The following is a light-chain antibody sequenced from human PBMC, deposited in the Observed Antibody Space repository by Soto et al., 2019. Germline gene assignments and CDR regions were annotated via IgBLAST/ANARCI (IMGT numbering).Light chain of an antibody. Sequence: DIVLTQSPDSLAVSLGERATINCKSSRSLLYTSNNKNDLAWYQQKPGQPPKLLINWASIRESGVPDRVSGSVSGTDFTLNVTSLQAEDVALYCCQQYYGTAHSFCGGAHVDFK. CDR1: RSLLYTSNNKND. CDR3: QQYYGTAHS. V-gene: IGKV4-1*01. CDR2: WAS. J-gene: IGKJ4*01.